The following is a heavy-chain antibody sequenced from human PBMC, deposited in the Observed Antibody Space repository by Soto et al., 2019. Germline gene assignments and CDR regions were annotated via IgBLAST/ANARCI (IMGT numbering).Heavy chain of an antibody. CDR2: MNPNSGNT. D-gene: IGHD3-3*01. J-gene: IGHJ3*02. CDR3: ATDVWSGYAHRAFDI. CDR1: GYTFTSYD. V-gene: IGHV1-8*02. Sequence: ASVKVSCKASGYTFTSYDINWVRQATGQGLEWMGWMNPNSGNTGYAQKFQGRVTMTRNTSISTAYMELSSLGSEDTAVYCCATDVWSGYAHRAFDIWGQGTMVTVSS.